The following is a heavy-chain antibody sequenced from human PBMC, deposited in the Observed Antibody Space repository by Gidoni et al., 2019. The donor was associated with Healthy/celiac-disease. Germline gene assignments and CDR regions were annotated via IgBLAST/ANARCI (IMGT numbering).Heavy chain of an antibody. CDR2: IYYSGST. D-gene: IGHD3-10*01. CDR1: GGGPSSSSYY. J-gene: IGHJ5*02. CDR3: ARPSGSGSYYLNWFDP. Sequence: GGGPSSSSYYWGWIRQPPGKGLEWIGSIYYSGSTYYNPSLKSRVTISVDTSKNQFSLKLSSVTAADTAVYYCARPSGSGSYYLNWFDPWGQGTLVTVSS. V-gene: IGHV4-39*01.